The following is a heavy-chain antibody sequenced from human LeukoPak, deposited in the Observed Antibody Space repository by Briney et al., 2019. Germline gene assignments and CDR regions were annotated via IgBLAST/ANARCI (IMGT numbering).Heavy chain of an antibody. CDR1: GFTFCSYA. J-gene: IGHJ4*02. Sequence: GGSLRLSCAASGFTFCSYAMSWIRQAPGKGLEWVSAISVSGGSTYYADSVKGRFTISRDNSKNTLYLQMNSLRAEDTAVYYCARDSGLTTEDYWGQGTLVTVSS. CDR3: ARDSGLTTEDY. V-gene: IGHV3-23*01. D-gene: IGHD4-11*01. CDR2: ISVSGGST.